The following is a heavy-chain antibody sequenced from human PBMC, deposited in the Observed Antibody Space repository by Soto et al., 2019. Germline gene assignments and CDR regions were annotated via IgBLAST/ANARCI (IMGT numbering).Heavy chain of an antibody. V-gene: IGHV1-46*01. CDR1: GYTFTSYY. CDR3: ARDPNLSLTFHYYGMDV. J-gene: IGHJ6*02. Sequence: QVQLMQSGAEVKKPGASVKVSCKASGYTFTSYYIHWVRQAPGQGLEWMGIINPSTGSASYARIFQGRVAMTRDTSTSTVYMEVSSLRSEDTAVYYCARDPNLSLTFHYYGMDVWGQGTTVTVSS. CDR2: INPSTGSA.